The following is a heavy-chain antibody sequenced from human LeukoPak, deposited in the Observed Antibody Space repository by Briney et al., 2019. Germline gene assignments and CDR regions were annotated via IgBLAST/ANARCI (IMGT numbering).Heavy chain of an antibody. J-gene: IGHJ6*03. V-gene: IGHV3-30*18. CDR2: ISYDGSNK. CDR1: GFTFSSYG. Sequence: GGSLRLSCAASGFTFSSYGMHWVRQALGKGLEWVAVISYDGSNKYYADSVKGRFTISRDNSKNTLYLQMNSLRAEDTAVYYCAKDLRNYYYMDVWGKGTTVTVSS. CDR3: AKDLRNYYYMDV.